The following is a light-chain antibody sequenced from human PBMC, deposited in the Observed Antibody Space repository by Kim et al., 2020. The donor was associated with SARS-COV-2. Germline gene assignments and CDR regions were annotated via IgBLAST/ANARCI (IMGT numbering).Light chain of an antibody. J-gene: IGKJ1*01. CDR1: QSISSW. CDR2: DAS. V-gene: IGKV1-5*01. CDR3: QQYKSYTWT. Sequence: DIQMTQSPSTLSASVGDRVTITCRASQSISSWLAWYQQKPGKAPKLLIYDASSLESGVPSRFSGSGSGTEFTLTISSLQPDDFATYYCQQYKSYTWTFGEGTTVDIK.